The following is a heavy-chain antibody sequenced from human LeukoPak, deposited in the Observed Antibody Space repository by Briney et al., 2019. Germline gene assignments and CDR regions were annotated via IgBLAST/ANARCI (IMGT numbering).Heavy chain of an antibody. Sequence: RRSLRLSCAASGFTFSSYGMHWVRQAPGKGLEWVAVIWYDGSNKYYADSVKGRFTISRDNSKNTLYLQMNSLRAEDTAVYYCAKDYYYGSGSYYNFALDYWGQGTLVTVSS. J-gene: IGHJ4*02. CDR3: AKDYYYGSGSYYNFALDY. CDR2: IWYDGSNK. D-gene: IGHD3-10*01. V-gene: IGHV3-33*06. CDR1: GFTFSSYG.